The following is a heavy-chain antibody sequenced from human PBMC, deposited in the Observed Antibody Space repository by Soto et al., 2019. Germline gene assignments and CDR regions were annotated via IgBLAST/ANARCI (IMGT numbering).Heavy chain of an antibody. V-gene: IGHV1-69*12. D-gene: IGHD5-12*01. CDR3: ARGNHRWLQLWYFDL. CDR2: IIPIFGTA. J-gene: IGHJ2*01. CDR1: GGTFSSYT. Sequence: QVQLVQSGAEVKKPGSSVTVSCKASGGTFSSYTISWVRQSPVQGLEWMGGIIPIFGTANYAQKFQGRVTITADEYTSTAYMELSSLRSEDTAVYYCARGNHRWLQLWYFDLWGRGTLVTVSS.